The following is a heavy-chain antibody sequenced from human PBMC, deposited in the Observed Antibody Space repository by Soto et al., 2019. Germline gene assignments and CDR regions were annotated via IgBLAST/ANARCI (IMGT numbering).Heavy chain of an antibody. V-gene: IGHV3-30-3*01. CDR2: ISYDGSNK. CDR3: ARASLPYYYDSSGSGWFDP. J-gene: IGHJ5*02. CDR1: GFTFSSYA. D-gene: IGHD3-22*01. Sequence: QVQLVESGGGVVQPGRSLRLSCAASGFTFSSYAMHWVRQAPGKGLEWVAVISYDGSNKYYADSVKGRFTISRDNSKSTLYLQMNSLRAEDTAVYYCARASLPYYYDSSGSGWFDPWGQGTLVTVSS.